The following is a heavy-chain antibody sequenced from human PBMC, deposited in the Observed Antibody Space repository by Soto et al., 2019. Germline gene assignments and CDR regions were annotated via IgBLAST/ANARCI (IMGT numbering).Heavy chain of an antibody. CDR1: GGSISSYY. D-gene: IGHD2-21*02. CDR2: IYYSGST. CDR3: ARVPAYCGGDCYWYFDL. V-gene: IGHV4-59*01. J-gene: IGHJ2*01. Sequence: SETLSLTCTVSGGSISSYYWSWIRQSPGKGLEWIGYIYYSGSTNYNPSLKSRVTISVDTSKNQFSLKLSSVTAADTAVYYCARVPAYCGGDCYWYFDLWGRGTLVTVSS.